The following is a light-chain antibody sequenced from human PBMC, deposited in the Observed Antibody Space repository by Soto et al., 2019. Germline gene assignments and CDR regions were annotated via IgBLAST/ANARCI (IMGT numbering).Light chain of an antibody. Sequence: QSALTQAASVSESPGQSITISCTGTSTDVGGYNLVSWYQQHPGKAPKLIIYEGTKRPSRVSNRFSGSKSGNTASLTISGLQAEDEADYYCCSYTGSTTFVFGTGTKVTVL. J-gene: IGLJ1*01. CDR1: STDVGGYNL. V-gene: IGLV2-23*01. CDR3: CSYTGSTTFV. CDR2: EGT.